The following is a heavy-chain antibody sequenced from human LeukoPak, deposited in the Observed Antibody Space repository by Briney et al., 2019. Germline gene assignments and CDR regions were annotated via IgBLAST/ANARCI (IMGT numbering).Heavy chain of an antibody. J-gene: IGHJ4*02. D-gene: IGHD6-19*01. V-gene: IGHV3-53*01. CDR2: IYSGGGT. Sequence: PGGSLRLSCVASGFTVSSNYMSWVRQAPGKGLEWVSVIYSGGGTFYSGSVKGRFIISRDSSKNTLYLQMNSLRADDTAVYYCARDSSGPAFWGQGTLVTVSS. CDR3: ARDSSGPAF. CDR1: GFTVSSNY.